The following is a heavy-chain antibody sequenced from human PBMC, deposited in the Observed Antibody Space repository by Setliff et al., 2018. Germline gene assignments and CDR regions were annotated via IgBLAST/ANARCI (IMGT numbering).Heavy chain of an antibody. V-gene: IGHV4-38-2*02. Sequence: SETLSLTCTVSGYSISNDYFWGWIRQPPGKGLEWIGSIYHSGGTSYYPSLKSRVTISVDTSKNQFSLNLSSVNAADTAVYYCAKHRSYFDYWGQGTLVTVST. J-gene: IGHJ4*02. CDR1: GYSISNDYF. CDR3: AKHRSYFDY. CDR2: IYHSGGT.